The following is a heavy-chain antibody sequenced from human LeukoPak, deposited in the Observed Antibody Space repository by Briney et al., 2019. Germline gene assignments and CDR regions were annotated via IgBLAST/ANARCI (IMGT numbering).Heavy chain of an antibody. J-gene: IGHJ6*03. CDR1: GFTFSSYW. V-gene: IGHV3-7*01. CDR2: INQDGSEK. D-gene: IGHD4-17*01. CDR3: ARDVRYGDYFHYYYMDV. Sequence: GGSLRLSCAASGFTFSSYWMSWVRQAPGKGLEWVANINQDGSEKYYVDSAKGRFTISRDNAKKSLYLQMNSLRAEGTAVYYCARDVRYGDYFHYYYMDVWGKGTTVTVSS.